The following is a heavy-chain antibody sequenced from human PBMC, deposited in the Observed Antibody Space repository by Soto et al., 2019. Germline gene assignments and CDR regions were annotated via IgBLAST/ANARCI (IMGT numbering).Heavy chain of an antibody. V-gene: IGHV3-30-3*01. CDR3: ARGPVTQTSFIGH. Sequence: PGGSLRLSCEASGFTFSGYPMHWVRQSPGKGLEWVTVISYDGGNQYYADSVKGRFTISRDNSKDTLYLQMHSLRSDDTAVYFCARGPVTQTSFIGHWGQGTLVTVSS. CDR2: ISYDGGNQ. CDR1: GFTFSGYP. D-gene: IGHD4-4*01. J-gene: IGHJ4*02.